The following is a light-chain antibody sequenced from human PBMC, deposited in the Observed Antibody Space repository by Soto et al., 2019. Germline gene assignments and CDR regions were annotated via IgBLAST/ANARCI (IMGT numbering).Light chain of an antibody. V-gene: IGLV1-40*01. J-gene: IGLJ1*01. CDR1: SSNIGARYD. Sequence: QAVLTQPPSVSGAPGQRVTISCTGSSSNIGARYDVHWYQQRPGTAPKLLIFGNNNRPSGVPDRFSGSKSGTSASLAITGLQAEDEGDYYCQSYDSTLSARYVFGTGTKLTVL. CDR2: GNN. CDR3: QSYDSTLSARYV.